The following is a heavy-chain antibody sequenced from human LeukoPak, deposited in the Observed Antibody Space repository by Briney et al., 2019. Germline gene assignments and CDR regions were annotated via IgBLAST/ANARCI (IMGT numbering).Heavy chain of an antibody. D-gene: IGHD1-26*01. CDR3: ARHQDGGVGANFDY. V-gene: IGHV4-39*01. CDR1: GGSISSSSYY. CDR2: IYYSGST. J-gene: IGHJ4*02. Sequence: PSETLSLTCTVSGGSISSSSYYWGWIRQPPGKGLEWIGSIYYSGSTYYNPSLKSRVTISVDTSKNQFSLKLSSVTAADTAVYYCARHQDGGVGANFDYWGQGTLVTVSP.